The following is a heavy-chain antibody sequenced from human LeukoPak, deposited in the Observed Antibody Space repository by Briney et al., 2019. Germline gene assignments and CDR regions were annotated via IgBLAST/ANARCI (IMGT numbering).Heavy chain of an antibody. D-gene: IGHD2-21*02. CDR3: ARSVVVTAIRGPRYYFDY. Sequence: PSETLSLTCTVSGGSISSYYWSWIRQPPGKGLEWIGYIYYSGSTNCNPSLKSRVTISVDTSKNQFSLKLSSVTAADTAVYYCARSVVVTAIRGPRYYFDYWGQGTLVTVSS. CDR1: GGSISSYY. J-gene: IGHJ4*02. CDR2: IYYSGST. V-gene: IGHV4-59*01.